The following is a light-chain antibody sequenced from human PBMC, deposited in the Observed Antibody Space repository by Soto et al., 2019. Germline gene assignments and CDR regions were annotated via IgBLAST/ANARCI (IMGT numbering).Light chain of an antibody. CDR1: SSDVGVYNY. CDR3: CSYAGSYTFV. Sequence: GSPGQSITISCTGTSSDVGVYNYVSWYQQYPGKAPKIMIYDVSKRPSGVPDRFSGSKSDNTASLTISGLQAEDEADYYCCSYAGSYTFVFVIGTKVTVL. CDR2: DVS. V-gene: IGLV2-11*01. J-gene: IGLJ1*01.